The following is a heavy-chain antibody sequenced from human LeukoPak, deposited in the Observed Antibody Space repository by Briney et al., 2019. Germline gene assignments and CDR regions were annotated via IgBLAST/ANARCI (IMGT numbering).Heavy chain of an antibody. V-gene: IGHV3-74*01. D-gene: IGHD1-1*01. J-gene: IGHJ2*01. Sequence: GGSLRLSCAASGFTFSTYWMHWVRQAPGKGLVWVSRINGDGSSTSYADSVKGRFTISRDNAKNTLYLQMSSLRAEDTAVYYCAKDASNYFWYFDLWGRGTLVTVSS. CDR1: GFTFSTYW. CDR2: INGDGSST. CDR3: AKDASNYFWYFDL.